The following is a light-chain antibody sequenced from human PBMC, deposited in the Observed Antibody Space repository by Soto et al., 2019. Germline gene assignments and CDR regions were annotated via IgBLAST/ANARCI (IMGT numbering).Light chain of an antibody. J-gene: IGLJ1*01. CDR3: SSYTTSRTHV. CDR2: DAI. V-gene: IGLV2-14*03. CDR1: SSDVGAYNY. Sequence: QSALTHPASVSGSPGQSITSSGSGTSSDVGAYNYVSWYQHHPGKAPKLFIYDAINRPSGVSNRFSGSQSGNTASLTISGLQADDEADYYCSSYTTSRTHVFGSGTKLTVL.